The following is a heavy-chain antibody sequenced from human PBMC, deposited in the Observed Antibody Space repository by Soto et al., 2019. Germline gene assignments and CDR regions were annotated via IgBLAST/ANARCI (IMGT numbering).Heavy chain of an antibody. J-gene: IGHJ6*02. V-gene: IGHV1-8*01. CDR3: ARGIGSSSLYGMDV. Sequence: ASVKVSCKASGYTFTSYDINWVRQATGQGLEWMGWMNPNSGNTGYAQKFQGRVTMTRSTSMRTAYMELSSLRSEDTAVYYCARGIGSSSLYGMDVWGQGTTVTVSS. D-gene: IGHD6-6*01. CDR1: GYTFTSYD. CDR2: MNPNSGNT.